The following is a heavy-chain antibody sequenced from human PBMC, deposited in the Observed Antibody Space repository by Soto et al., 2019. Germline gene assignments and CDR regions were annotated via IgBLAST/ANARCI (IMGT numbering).Heavy chain of an antibody. Sequence: ASVKVSCKASGYTFISYYIHWVRQAPGQGLEWMGIINPSGGSTTYAQKFQGRVTMTRDTSTSTVYMELSSLRSEDTAVYYCARDTVDNNGYYYSYYSMDVWGQGTTVTVSS. CDR2: INPSGGST. J-gene: IGHJ6*02. CDR1: GYTFISYY. V-gene: IGHV1-46*01. D-gene: IGHD3-22*01. CDR3: ARDTVDNNGYYYSYYSMDV.